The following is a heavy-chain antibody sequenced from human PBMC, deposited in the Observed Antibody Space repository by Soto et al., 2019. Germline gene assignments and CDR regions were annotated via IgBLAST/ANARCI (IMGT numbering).Heavy chain of an antibody. J-gene: IGHJ4*02. V-gene: IGHV1-2*04. CDR3: ATACRDGYNCLDY. D-gene: IGHD5-12*01. CDR1: GYTFTGYY. Sequence: QVQLVQSGAEVKKPGASVKVSCKASGYTFTGYYIHWVRQAPGQGLEWMGWINPNSGGTNYAQKFQGWVTMTRDTSNSTAYMELNRLTSDDTAVYYCATACRDGYNCLDYWGQGTLVTVSS. CDR2: INPNSGGT.